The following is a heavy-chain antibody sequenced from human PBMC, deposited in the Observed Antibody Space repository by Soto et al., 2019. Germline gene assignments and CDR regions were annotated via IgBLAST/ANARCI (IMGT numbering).Heavy chain of an antibody. J-gene: IGHJ6*02. CDR3: ASPAGTRYYYYYYGMDV. CDR1: GGTFSSYA. CDR2: IIPIFGTA. V-gene: IGHV1-69*13. Sequence: GASVKVSGKASGGTFSSYAISWVRQAPGQGLEWMGGIIPIFGTANYAQKFQGRVTITADESTSTAYMELSSLRSEDTAVYYCASPAGTRYYYYYYGMDVWGQGTTVTVSS. D-gene: IGHD1-7*01.